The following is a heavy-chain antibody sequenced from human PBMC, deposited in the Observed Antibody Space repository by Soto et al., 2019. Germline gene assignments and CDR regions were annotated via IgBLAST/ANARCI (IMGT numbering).Heavy chain of an antibody. Sequence: ASVKVSCKASGGTFSSYTISWVRQAPGQGLEWMGRIIPILGIANYAKKFQGRVTITADKSTSTAYMELSSLRSEDTAVYYCARAQYYYDSSGYSAYWGQGTLVTVSS. CDR2: IIPILGIA. CDR1: GGTFSSYT. D-gene: IGHD3-22*01. J-gene: IGHJ4*02. CDR3: ARAQYYYDSSGYSAY. V-gene: IGHV1-69*02.